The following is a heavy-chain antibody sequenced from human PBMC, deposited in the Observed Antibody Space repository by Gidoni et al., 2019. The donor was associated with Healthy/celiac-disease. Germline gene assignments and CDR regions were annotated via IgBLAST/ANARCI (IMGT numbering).Heavy chain of an antibody. CDR2: ISSSSSTI. J-gene: IGHJ4*02. Sequence: EVQLVESGGGLVQPGGSLRLSCSASVFTFSSYSMNWVRQAPGKGLEWVSYISSSSSTIYYADSVKGRFTISRDNAKNSLYLQMNSLRDEDTAVYYCARELDYGIDYWGQGTLVTVSS. D-gene: IGHD4-17*01. V-gene: IGHV3-48*02. CDR1: VFTFSSYS. CDR3: ARELDYGIDY.